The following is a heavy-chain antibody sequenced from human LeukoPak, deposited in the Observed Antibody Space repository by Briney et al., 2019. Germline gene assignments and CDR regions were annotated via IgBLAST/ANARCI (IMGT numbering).Heavy chain of an antibody. CDR3: ARDYASDY. Sequence: GGSLRLSCAASGFTFSSYSMNWVRQAPGKGLEWVSYISRSGDTIYFADSVKGRFTISRDNAKNSLYLQMSSLRAEDTAVYYCARDYASDYWGQGTLVTVSS. CDR1: GFTFSSYS. D-gene: IGHD3-10*01. V-gene: IGHV3-48*04. J-gene: IGHJ4*02. CDR2: ISRSGDTI.